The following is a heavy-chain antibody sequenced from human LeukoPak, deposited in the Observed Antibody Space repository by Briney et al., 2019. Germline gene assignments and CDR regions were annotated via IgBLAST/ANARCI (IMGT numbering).Heavy chain of an antibody. Sequence: PSETLSLTCTVSGDSINSYYWSWIRQPAGKGLEWIGRFYTSGSTNYNPSLKSRVTMSADTSKNQFSLKLTSVTAADTAVYYCAREDPTGRRGYSYAYWFDPWGQGTLVTVSS. D-gene: IGHD5-18*01. CDR1: GDSINSYY. J-gene: IGHJ5*02. CDR3: AREDPTGRRGYSYAYWFDP. V-gene: IGHV4-4*07. CDR2: FYTSGST.